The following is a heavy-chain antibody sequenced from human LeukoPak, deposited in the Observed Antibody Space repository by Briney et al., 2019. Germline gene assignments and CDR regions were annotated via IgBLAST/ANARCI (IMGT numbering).Heavy chain of an antibody. J-gene: IGHJ4*02. CDR2: ISYDGSNK. CDR3: ARDRDYGDYLSIDY. CDR1: GFTFSSYG. V-gene: IGHV3-30*03. Sequence: PGRSLRLSCAASGFTFSSYGMHWVRQAPGKGLEWVAVISYDGSNKYYADSVKGRFTISRDNPKNTLYLQMNSLRAEDTAVYYCARDRDYGDYLSIDYWGQGTLVTVSS. D-gene: IGHD4-17*01.